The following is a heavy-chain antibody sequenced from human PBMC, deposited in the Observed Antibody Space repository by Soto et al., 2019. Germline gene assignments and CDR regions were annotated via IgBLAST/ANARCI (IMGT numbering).Heavy chain of an antibody. V-gene: IGHV3-74*01. J-gene: IGHJ4*02. Sequence: DVQLVESGGGLVQPGGSLRLSCAASGFTFSNSWMHWVRQVSGKGLEWVSRINADGTSTSYADSVKGRLTISRDNAKNTLYLHVNSLRAEDTAVYYCVKVLARGVGVPRFYFDSWGQGALVTVSS. D-gene: IGHD2-2*01. CDR2: INADGTST. CDR3: VKVLARGVGVPRFYFDS. CDR1: GFTFSNSW.